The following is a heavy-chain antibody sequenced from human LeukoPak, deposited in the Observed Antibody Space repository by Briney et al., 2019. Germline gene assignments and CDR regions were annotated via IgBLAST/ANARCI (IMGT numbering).Heavy chain of an antibody. D-gene: IGHD3-3*01. CDR3: ARQYDFWSGLFDY. V-gene: IGHV4-59*01. J-gene: IGHJ4*02. CDR1: GGSISSYY. Sequence: SETLSLTCTVSGGSISSYYWSWIRQPPGKGLEWIGCIYYSGSTNYNPHLKSRVTISVDTSKNQFSLKLSSVTAADTAVYYCARQYDFWSGLFDYWGQGTLVTVSS. CDR2: IYYSGST.